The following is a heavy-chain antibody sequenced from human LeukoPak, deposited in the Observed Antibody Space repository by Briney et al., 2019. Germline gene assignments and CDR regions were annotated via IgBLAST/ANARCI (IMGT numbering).Heavy chain of an antibody. Sequence: SETLSLTCTVSGGSISSYYWSWIRQPPGKGLEWIGYIYYSGSTNYNPSLKSRVTISVDTSKNQFSLKLSSVTAADTAVYYCARGPPDYYDSSGSFDYWGQGTLVTVSP. J-gene: IGHJ4*02. V-gene: IGHV4-59*01. CDR2: IYYSGST. CDR3: ARGPPDYYDSSGSFDY. D-gene: IGHD3-22*01. CDR1: GGSISSYY.